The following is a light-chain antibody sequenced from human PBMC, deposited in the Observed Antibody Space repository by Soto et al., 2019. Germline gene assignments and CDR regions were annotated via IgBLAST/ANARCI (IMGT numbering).Light chain of an antibody. V-gene: IGLV2-14*03. CDR1: SSDVGGYNY. CDR2: DVS. J-gene: IGLJ3*02. CDR3: CSYSSGSNPWV. Sequence: QSALTQPASVSGSPGQSITISCTGTSSDVGGYNYVSWYQHHPGKAPKLIIFDVSDRPSGISDRFSASKSGNTASLTISGLQAEDEADYYCCSYSSGSNPWVFGSGTKLTVL.